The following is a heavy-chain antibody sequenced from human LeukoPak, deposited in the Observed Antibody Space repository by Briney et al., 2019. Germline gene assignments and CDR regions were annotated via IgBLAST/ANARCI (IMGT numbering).Heavy chain of an antibody. V-gene: IGHV1-8*01. J-gene: IGHJ6*02. CDR3: ARDPRIAAADKMSYYYYYGMDV. D-gene: IGHD6-13*01. CDR2: MNPNSGNT. Sequence: ASVKVSCKASGYTFTSYDINWVRQATGRGLEWMGWMNPNSGNTGYAQKFQGRVTMTRNTSISTAYMELSSLRSEDTAVYYCARDPRIAAADKMSYYYYYGMDVWGQGTTVTVSS. CDR1: GYTFTSYD.